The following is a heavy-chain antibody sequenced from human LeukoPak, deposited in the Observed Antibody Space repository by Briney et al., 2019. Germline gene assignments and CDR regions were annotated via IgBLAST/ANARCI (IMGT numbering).Heavy chain of an antibody. CDR3: ARYIAVSYDAYDL. J-gene: IGHJ3*01. D-gene: IGHD6-19*01. Sequence: SETLSLTCTVSGGSLTGYYWSWIRQPPGKGLEWIGYVFYNGRTLYNPSLRSRVTISVDTSMTQFSLKLTSVTAADTAVYYCARYIAVSYDAYDLWGRGTMVSVSS. V-gene: IGHV4-59*08. CDR2: VFYNGRT. CDR1: GGSLTGYY.